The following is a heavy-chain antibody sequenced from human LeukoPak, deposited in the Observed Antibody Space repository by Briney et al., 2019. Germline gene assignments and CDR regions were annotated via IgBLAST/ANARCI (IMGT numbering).Heavy chain of an antibody. Sequence: ASVKVSCKASGYTFTSYGISWVRQAPGQGLEWMGWISAYNGNTNYAQKFQGRVTMTRDTSISTAYMELSRLRSDDTAVYYCARDLGMATITSVDYWGQGTLVTVSS. J-gene: IGHJ4*02. CDR3: ARDLGMATITSVDY. CDR1: GYTFTSYG. D-gene: IGHD5-24*01. V-gene: IGHV1-18*01. CDR2: ISAYNGNT.